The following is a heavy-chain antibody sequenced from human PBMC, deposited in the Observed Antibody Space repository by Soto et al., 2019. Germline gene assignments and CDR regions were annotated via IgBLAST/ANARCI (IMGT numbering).Heavy chain of an antibody. D-gene: IGHD6-13*01. CDR1: GFTFSSYA. J-gene: IGHJ5*02. V-gene: IGHV3-23*04. CDR2: ISGSGGST. Sequence: VQLVESGGGVVQPGRSLRLSCAASGFTFSSYAMHWVRQAPGKGLEWVAVISGSGGSTYYADSVKGRFTISRDNSKNTLYLQMNSLRAEDTAVYYCAKDPEYSSSWPNWFDPWGQGTLVTVSS. CDR3: AKDPEYSSSWPNWFDP.